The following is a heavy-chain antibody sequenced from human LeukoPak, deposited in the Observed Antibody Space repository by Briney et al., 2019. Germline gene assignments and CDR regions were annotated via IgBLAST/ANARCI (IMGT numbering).Heavy chain of an antibody. D-gene: IGHD5-12*01. CDR2: INHSGST. V-gene: IGHV4-34*01. Sequence: SETLSLTCAVYGGSFSGYYWSWIRQPPGKGLEWIGEINHSGSTNYNPSLKSRVTISVDTSKNQFSLKLSSVTAADPAVYYCARGAVATIADFDYWGQGTLVTVSS. CDR3: ARGAVATIADFDY. J-gene: IGHJ4*02. CDR1: GGSFSGYY.